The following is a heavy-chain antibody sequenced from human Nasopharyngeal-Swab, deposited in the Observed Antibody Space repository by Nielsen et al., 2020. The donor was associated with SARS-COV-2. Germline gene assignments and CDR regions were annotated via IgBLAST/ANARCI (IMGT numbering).Heavy chain of an antibody. V-gene: IGHV3-48*04. CDR3: ARGRWNYYYYYGMDV. CDR1: GFTFSSYS. J-gene: IGHJ6*02. D-gene: IGHD2-15*01. Sequence: GGSLRLSCAASGFTFSSYSMHWVRQAPGKGLEWVSYISSSSSTIYYADSVKGRFTISRDNAKNSLYLQMNSLRAEDTAVYYCARGRWNYYYYYGMDVWGQGTTVTVSS. CDR2: ISSSSSTI.